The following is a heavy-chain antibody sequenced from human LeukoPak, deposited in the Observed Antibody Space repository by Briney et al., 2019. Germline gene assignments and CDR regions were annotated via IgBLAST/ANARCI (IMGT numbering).Heavy chain of an antibody. V-gene: IGHV3-15*07. D-gene: IGHD3-22*01. CDR1: GFHLHNAW. Sequence: GGSLRLSRATSGFHLHNAWMHWVRQPPGKGLEWVGRIRRNSGGGLIDYAAQETGRLTLSSDDSKDSLYLQMNSLQTEDTAVYYCATDFYDSTWGQGTLVTVSS. J-gene: IGHJ5*02. CDR2: IRRNSGGGLI. CDR3: ATDFYDST.